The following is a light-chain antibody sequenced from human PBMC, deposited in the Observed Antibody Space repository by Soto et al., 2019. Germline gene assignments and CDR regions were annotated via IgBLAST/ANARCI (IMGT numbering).Light chain of an antibody. J-gene: IGKJ5*01. CDR3: QQRTNWPIT. CDR1: QSVGSY. CDR2: DAS. V-gene: IGKV3-11*01. Sequence: EIVLAQSPATLSLSPGERATLSCRASQSVGSYLAWYQQKPGQAPRLLIYDASTRATGIPARFSGSGSGTDFTLTISSLEPDDFAVYYCQQRTNWPITFGQGTRLEIK.